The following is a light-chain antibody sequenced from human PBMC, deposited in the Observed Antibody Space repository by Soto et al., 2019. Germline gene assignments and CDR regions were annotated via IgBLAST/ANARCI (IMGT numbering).Light chain of an antibody. J-gene: IGLJ2*01. V-gene: IGLV1-44*01. Sequence: QPVLTHPPSASGTPGQRVTISCSGSSSNIGSNTVNWYQQLPGTAPKLLIYSNNQRPSGVPDRFSGSKSGTSASLAISGLQSEDEADYYCAAWDDSLNGVVFGGGTQLTVL. CDR2: SNN. CDR1: SSNIGSNT. CDR3: AAWDDSLNGVV.